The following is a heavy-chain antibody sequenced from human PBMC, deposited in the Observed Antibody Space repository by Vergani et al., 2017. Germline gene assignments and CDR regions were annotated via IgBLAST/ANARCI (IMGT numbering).Heavy chain of an antibody. J-gene: IGHJ4*02. D-gene: IGHD3-22*01. CDR3: ARCIYRTYYDSSGYAD. CDR1: GYTFTGYY. V-gene: IGHV1-2*02. CDR2: INPNSGGT. Sequence: QVQLVQSGAEVKKPGASVKVSCKASGYTFTGYYMHWVRQAPGQGLEWMGWINPNSGGTNYAQKFQGRVTMTRDTSISTAYMELSRLRSDDTAVYYCARCIYRTYYDSSGYADWGQGTLVTVSS.